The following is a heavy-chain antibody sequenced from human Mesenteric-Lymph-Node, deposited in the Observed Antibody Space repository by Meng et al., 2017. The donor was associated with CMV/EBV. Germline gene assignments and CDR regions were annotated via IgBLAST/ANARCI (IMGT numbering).Heavy chain of an antibody. Sequence: LRLSCPVSGGSISSGTYYWGWIRQSPGKGLEWIGSLSYGGSTYHNPSLKNRVTTSVHAAKNQFSLNLDSVTAADTAVYYCARVWSHDYSNYVPRHWFDPWGQGILVTVSS. CDR1: GGSISSGTYY. D-gene: IGHD4-11*01. V-gene: IGHV4-39*07. J-gene: IGHJ5*02. CDR3: ARVWSHDYSNYVPRHWFDP. CDR2: LSYGGST.